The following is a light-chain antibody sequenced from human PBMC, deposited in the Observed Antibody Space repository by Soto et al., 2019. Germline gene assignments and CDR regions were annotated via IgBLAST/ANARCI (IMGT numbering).Light chain of an antibody. J-gene: IGKJ1*01. CDR2: SAS. CDR1: QSISSY. Sequence: DIQMPQSPSSLSASVGDRVTITCRASQSISSYLNWYQQKPGKAPNLLIFSASILRTGVPSRFSGSGSGTDFTLTISSLQPADFASYYCQQSYSTWWTFGQGTKVEIK. V-gene: IGKV1-39*01. CDR3: QQSYSTWWT.